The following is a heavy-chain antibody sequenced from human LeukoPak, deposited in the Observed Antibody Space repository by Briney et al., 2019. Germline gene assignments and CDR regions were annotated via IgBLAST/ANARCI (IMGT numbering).Heavy chain of an antibody. CDR2: IYSRGNT. Sequence: SETLSLTCSVSGVSISSGSNYWGWLRQPPGTTLEWIGSIYSRGNTYYNPSLKSRVIILIDTAENHFSLNLSSVTAADTAVYYCARSDGYGLVGIWGQGTMVTVSS. J-gene: IGHJ3*02. CDR1: GVSISSGSNY. CDR3: ARSDGYGLVGI. D-gene: IGHD3-10*01. V-gene: IGHV4-39*07.